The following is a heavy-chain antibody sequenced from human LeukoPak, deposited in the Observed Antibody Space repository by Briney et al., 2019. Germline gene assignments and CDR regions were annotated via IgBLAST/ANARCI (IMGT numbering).Heavy chain of an antibody. CDR2: ISNGNRE. J-gene: IGHJ4*01. CDR3: ARDYGYCRGNTCYASFDY. V-gene: IGHV3-48*02. D-gene: IGHD2-2*01. CDR1: GFTFSGYG. Sequence: PGGFLRLSCAASGFTFSGYGINWVRLAPGKGLEWVSLISNGNREQYSDSVKCRFTVSRDNARNSAYLQMNSLRDEDTAMYYCARDYGYCRGNTCYASFDYWGHGTLVTVSS.